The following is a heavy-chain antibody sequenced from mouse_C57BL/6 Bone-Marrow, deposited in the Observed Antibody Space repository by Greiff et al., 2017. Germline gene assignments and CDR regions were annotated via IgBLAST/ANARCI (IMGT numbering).Heavy chain of an antibody. Sequence: EVKLQESGPGLVKPSQSLSLTCSVTGYSITSGYYWNWIRQFPGNKLEWMGYISYDGSNNYNPSLKNRISITRDTSKNQFFLKLNSVTTEDTATYYCARDRPDYYGSSYRWYFDVWGTGTTVTVSS. CDR1: GYSITSGYY. D-gene: IGHD1-1*01. J-gene: IGHJ1*03. CDR3: ARDRPDYYGSSYRWYFDV. V-gene: IGHV3-6*01. CDR2: ISYDGSN.